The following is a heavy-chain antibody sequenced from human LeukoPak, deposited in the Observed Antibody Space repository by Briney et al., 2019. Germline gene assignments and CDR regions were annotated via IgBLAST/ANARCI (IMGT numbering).Heavy chain of an antibody. CDR3: AKDLTRNEWMILSQFDV. CDR2: ISGSGSST. CDR1: GFRFSNSA. Sequence: GGSLRLSCAATGFRFSNSAMSWVRQAPGKGLEWVSGISGSGSSTYDADFVKGRFTVSRDNSKNTLYLQMSSLRAEDTGIYFCAKDLTRNEWMILSQFDVWGQGALVTVSS. V-gene: IGHV3-23*01. J-gene: IGHJ4*02. D-gene: IGHD3-16*01.